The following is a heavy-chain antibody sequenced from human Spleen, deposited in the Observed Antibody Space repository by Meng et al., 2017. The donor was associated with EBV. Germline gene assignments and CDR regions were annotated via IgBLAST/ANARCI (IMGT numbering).Heavy chain of an antibody. CDR1: GFPFSRYW. CDR3: SRDLAGSDDY. Sequence: VQLVASGGALVQPGGSLRLSCAASGFPFSRYWMHWVRQVPGKGLVWVSRINENGATTTYADSVKGRFTISRDNAKNTLYLQMNSLRAEDTAVYYCSRDLAGSDDYWGQGTLVTVSS. V-gene: IGHV3-74*01. D-gene: IGHD1-14*01. CDR2: INENGATT. J-gene: IGHJ4*02.